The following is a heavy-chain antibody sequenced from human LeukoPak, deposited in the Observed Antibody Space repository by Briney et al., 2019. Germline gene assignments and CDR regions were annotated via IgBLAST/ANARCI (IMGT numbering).Heavy chain of an antibody. D-gene: IGHD2-8*01. Sequence: ASVEVSCNASGYTFTGYYMHWVRQAPGQGLEWMGWINPNSGGTNYAQKFQGRVTMTRDTSISTAYMELSRLRSDDTAVYYCARDSCTNGRCYYYMDVWGKGTTVTVSS. J-gene: IGHJ6*03. CDR2: INPNSGGT. V-gene: IGHV1-2*02. CDR1: GYTFTGYY. CDR3: ARDSCTNGRCYYYMDV.